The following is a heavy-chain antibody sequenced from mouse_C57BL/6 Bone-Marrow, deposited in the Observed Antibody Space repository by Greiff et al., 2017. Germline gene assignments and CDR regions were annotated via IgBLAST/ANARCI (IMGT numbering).Heavy chain of an antibody. V-gene: IGHV1-64*01. Sequence: QVQLQQSGAELVKPGASVKLSCKASGYTFTNYWMHWVKQRPGQGLEWIGMMHPNGGSPDYNEKFKSEATLSVDKSSRTAYMQLSSLTSEDSAVYYCARSYDYDDYTMGDWGQGTSVTVSS. CDR1: GYTFTNYW. CDR3: ARSYDYDDYTMGD. J-gene: IGHJ4*01. D-gene: IGHD2-4*01. CDR2: MHPNGGSP.